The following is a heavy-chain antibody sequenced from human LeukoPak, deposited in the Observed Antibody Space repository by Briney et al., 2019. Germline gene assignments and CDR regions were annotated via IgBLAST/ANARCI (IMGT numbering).Heavy chain of an antibody. J-gene: IGHJ3*02. CDR3: ASILGGDAFDI. CDR2: ISSSSSYI. Sequence: GGSLRLSCAASGFTFSSYAMSWVRQAPGKGLEWVSAISSSSSYIYYADSVKGRFTISRDNAKNSLYLQMNSLRAEDTAVYYCASILGGDAFDIWSQGTMVTVSS. D-gene: IGHD2-21*01. V-gene: IGHV3-21*01. CDR1: GFTFSSYA.